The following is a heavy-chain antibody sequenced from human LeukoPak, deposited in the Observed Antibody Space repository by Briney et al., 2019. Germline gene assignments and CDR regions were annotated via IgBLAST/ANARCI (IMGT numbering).Heavy chain of an antibody. CDR2: IYTSGST. J-gene: IGHJ5*02. D-gene: IGHD2-15*01. CDR1: GGSISSGSYY. V-gene: IGHV4-61*02. CDR3: ARRSCYNWFDP. Sequence: SQTLSLTCTVSGGSISSGSYYWSWIRQPAGKGLEWIGRIYTSGSTNYNPSLKSRVTISVDTSKNQFSLKLSSVTAADTAVYYCARRSCYNWFDPWGQGTLVTVSS.